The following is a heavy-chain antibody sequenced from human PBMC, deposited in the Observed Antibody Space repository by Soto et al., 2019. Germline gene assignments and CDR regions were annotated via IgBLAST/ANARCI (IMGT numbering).Heavy chain of an antibody. Sequence: SETLSLTCTVSGGSISSYYWSWIRQPPGKGLEWIGYIYYSGSTSYNPSLKSRVTISVDTSKNQFSLKLSSVTAADTAVYYCARTLGYCSSTSCPVGRYYYYYMDVWGKGTTVTVSS. V-gene: IGHV4-59*08. CDR1: GGSISSYY. D-gene: IGHD2-2*01. J-gene: IGHJ6*03. CDR3: ARTLGYCSSTSCPVGRYYYYYMDV. CDR2: IYYSGST.